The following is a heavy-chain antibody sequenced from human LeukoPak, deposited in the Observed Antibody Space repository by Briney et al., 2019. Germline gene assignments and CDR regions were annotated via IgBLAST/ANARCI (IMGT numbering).Heavy chain of an antibody. Sequence: SETLSLNCNVSGGSLNTGSYYWGWIRQPPGKGLEYIGSIYHSGSAFYNPSLTSPVTISIDTSNNQFFLEVNSVTAADTAIYYCARDVYSSGSYFALDIWGQGTVVTVSS. V-gene: IGHV4-39*07. CDR1: GGSLNTGSYY. CDR2: IYHSGSA. J-gene: IGHJ3*02. CDR3: ARDVYSSGSYFALDI. D-gene: IGHD6-19*01.